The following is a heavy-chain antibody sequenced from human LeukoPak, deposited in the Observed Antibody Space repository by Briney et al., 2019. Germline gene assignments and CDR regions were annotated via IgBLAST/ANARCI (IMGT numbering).Heavy chain of an antibody. CDR3: ARLRNVLTGAEYGWFDP. J-gene: IGHJ5*02. D-gene: IGHD3-9*01. V-gene: IGHV1-69*04. CDR1: GGTFSSYA. CDR2: IIPILGIA. Sequence: SVKVSCKASGGTFSSYAISWVRQAPGQGLEWMGRIIPILGIANYAQKFQGRVTITADKSTSTAYMELSSLRSEDTAVYYYARLRNVLTGAEYGWFDPWGQGTLVTVSS.